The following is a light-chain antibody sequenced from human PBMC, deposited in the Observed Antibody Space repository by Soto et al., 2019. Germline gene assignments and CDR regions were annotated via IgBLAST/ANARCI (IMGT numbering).Light chain of an antibody. J-gene: IGKJ2*01. CDR1: QDISNH. V-gene: IGKV1-33*01. Sequence: DFPMTQSPSSLSSSVGDRVTITCQASQDISNHLNWYQQKPGKAPRLLIYEASNLDTGVPSRFSGSGSGTDFTFTISSLQPEDIARYYCQQYDNPYPFGQGTKLEIK. CDR2: EAS. CDR3: QQYDNPYP.